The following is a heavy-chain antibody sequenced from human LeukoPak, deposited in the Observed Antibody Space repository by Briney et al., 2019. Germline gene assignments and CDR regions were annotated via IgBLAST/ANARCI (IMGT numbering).Heavy chain of an antibody. CDR3: ARATSGSYSSRYYYFYMDV. CDR1: GGSISSYY. CDR2: LYNRGST. J-gene: IGHJ6*03. Sequence: SETLSLTCTVSGGSISSYYWSWIRQPPGKGLEWIGYLYNRGSTNYNPSLKSRVTISVDTSKNQFSLKLRSVTAADTVVYYCARATSGSYSSRYYYFYMDVWGKGTTVTVSS. V-gene: IGHV4-59*01. D-gene: IGHD1-26*01.